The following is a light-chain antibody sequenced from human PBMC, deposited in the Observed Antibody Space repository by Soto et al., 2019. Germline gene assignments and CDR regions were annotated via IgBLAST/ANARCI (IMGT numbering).Light chain of an antibody. V-gene: IGKV3-15*01. Sequence: EVVLTQSPATLSVSPGDTATLSCRASQGVSSSLAWYQQKPGQPPRLLIYGASTRATGVPARFSGSGSGTEFTLTISRLEPEDFAVYYCQQYGSSPPWTFGQGTKVEIK. CDR1: QGVSSS. J-gene: IGKJ1*01. CDR3: QQYGSSPPWT. CDR2: GAS.